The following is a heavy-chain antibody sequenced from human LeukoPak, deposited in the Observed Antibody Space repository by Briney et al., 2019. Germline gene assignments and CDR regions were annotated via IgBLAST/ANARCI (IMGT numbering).Heavy chain of an antibody. CDR1: GFTFSGAW. V-gene: IGHV3-74*03. J-gene: IGHJ1*01. CDR3: ARVSGPGMNEYFHL. Sequence: GGSLRLSCAASGFTFSGAWMHWVRQAPGKGLVWVSRINNDGTTTMYADSVKGRFTLSRDNAKNTLYLQMNSLRAEDTAVYYCARVSGPGMNEYFHLWGQGTLVTVS. CDR2: INNDGTTT. D-gene: IGHD3-10*01.